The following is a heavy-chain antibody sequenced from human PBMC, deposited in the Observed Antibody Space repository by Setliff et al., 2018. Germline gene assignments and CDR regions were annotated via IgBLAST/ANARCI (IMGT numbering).Heavy chain of an antibody. V-gene: IGHV4-38-2*02. Sequence: TLSLTCTVSGYSISSGYYWGWIRQPPGKGLEWIGSIYHSGSTYYNPSLKSRVTISVDTSKNQFSLKLSSVTAADTAVYYCARGPTIVDWFFDLWGRGTLVTVSS. CDR2: IYHSGST. CDR3: ARGPTIVDWFFDL. J-gene: IGHJ2*01. D-gene: IGHD3-22*01. CDR1: GYSISSGYY.